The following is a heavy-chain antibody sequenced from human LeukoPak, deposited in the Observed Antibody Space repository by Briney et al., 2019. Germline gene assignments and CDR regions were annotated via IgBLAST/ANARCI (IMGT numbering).Heavy chain of an antibody. D-gene: IGHD4-17*01. J-gene: IGHJ4*02. CDR3: ASTTNYGDYRY. V-gene: IGHV3-NL1*01. CDR2: IYSGGST. Sequence: ARSLRLSCAASGFTSSVYGMHWVRQAPGKGLEWVSVIYSGGSTYYADSVKGRFTISRDNSKNTLYLQMNSLRAEDTAVYYCASTTNYGDYRYWGQGTLVTVSS. CDR1: GFTSSVYG.